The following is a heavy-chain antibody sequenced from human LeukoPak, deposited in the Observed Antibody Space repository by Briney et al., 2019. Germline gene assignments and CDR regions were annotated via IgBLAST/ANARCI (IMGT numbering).Heavy chain of an antibody. D-gene: IGHD2-2*01. V-gene: IGHV1-18*01. CDR3: ARDIVVVPAAPIPDY. Sequence: GASVKVSCKASGYTFTSYGISWVRQAPGQGLEWMGWISAYNGNTNYAQKLQGRVTMTTDTSTSTAYMELRSLRSDDTAVYYCARDIVVVPAAPIPDYWGQETLVTVSS. CDR1: GYTFTSYG. CDR2: ISAYNGNT. J-gene: IGHJ4*02.